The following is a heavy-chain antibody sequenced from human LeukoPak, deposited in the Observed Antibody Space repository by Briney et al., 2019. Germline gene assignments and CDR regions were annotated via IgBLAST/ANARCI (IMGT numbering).Heavy chain of an antibody. V-gene: IGHV3-23*01. D-gene: IGHD7-27*01. CDR1: GFTFSSYA. CDR3: AKGSWGDD. Sequence: GGSLRLSCAASGFTFSSYAMTWVRQAPGKGLEWVSSISGSGDYTNYAGSVKGRFTISRDNSKNTLYLQMNSLRAEDTAVYYCAKGSWGDDWGQGTLVTVSS. CDR2: ISGSGDYT. J-gene: IGHJ4*02.